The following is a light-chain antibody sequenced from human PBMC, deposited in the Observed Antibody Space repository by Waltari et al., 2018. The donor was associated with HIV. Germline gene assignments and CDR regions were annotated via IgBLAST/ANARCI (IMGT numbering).Light chain of an antibody. CDR3: MQALQNPYT. V-gene: IGKV2-28*01. CDR1: QGILYSNGYDY. J-gene: IGKJ2*01. Sequence: DIVMTQSPLSLPVTPGEPASISCRSSQGILYSNGYDYLDCYLQKPGQSLRVRFYFGSHRASGVPNRFSASGAGTDFTWKISSVEAAYVGVYYFMQALQNPYTFGQGTKLEIK. CDR2: FGS.